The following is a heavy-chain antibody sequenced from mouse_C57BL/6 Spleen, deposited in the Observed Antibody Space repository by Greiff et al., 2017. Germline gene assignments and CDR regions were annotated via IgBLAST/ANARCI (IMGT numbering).Heavy chain of an antibody. CDR2: ISSGGSYT. D-gene: IGHD2-4*01. J-gene: IGHJ3*01. V-gene: IGHV5-6*01. Sequence: EVKLVESGGDLVKPGGSLKLSCAASGFTFSSYGMSWVRQTPDKRLEWVATISSGGSYTYYPDSVKGRFTISRDNAKNTLYLQMSSLKSEDTAMYYCARHGYDCDGGRPWFAYWGQGTLVTVSA. CDR1: GFTFSSYG. CDR3: ARHGYDCDGGRPWFAY.